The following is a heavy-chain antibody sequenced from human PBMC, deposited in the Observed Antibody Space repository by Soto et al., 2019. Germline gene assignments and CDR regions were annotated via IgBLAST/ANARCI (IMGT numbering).Heavy chain of an antibody. CDR1: GFTFSSYS. V-gene: IGHV3-21*04. D-gene: IGHD2-2*01. Sequence: GGSLRLSCAASGFTFSSYSMDWVRQAPGKGLEWVSSISSSSSYIYYADSVKGRFTISRDTSKNMLYLQMNSLRAEDTAIYYCAKDSHWAIISPTHAYWGHGTLVTVSS. J-gene: IGHJ4*01. CDR2: ISSSSSYI. CDR3: AKDSHWAIISPTHAY.